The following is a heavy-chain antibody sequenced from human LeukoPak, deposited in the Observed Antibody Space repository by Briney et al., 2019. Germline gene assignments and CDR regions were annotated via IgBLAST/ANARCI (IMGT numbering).Heavy chain of an antibody. J-gene: IGHJ4*02. D-gene: IGHD1-26*01. V-gene: IGHV3-7*01. CDR3: ARGIGYLSGDY. Sequence: GGSLRLSCAASGFTFSRFWMIWVRQAPGKGLEWVANIKEDGSEKYYVDSVKGRFTISRDNAKNSLYLQMNSLRAEDTAVYYCARGIGYLSGDYWGQGTLVSVSS. CDR1: GFTFSRFW. CDR2: IKEDGSEK.